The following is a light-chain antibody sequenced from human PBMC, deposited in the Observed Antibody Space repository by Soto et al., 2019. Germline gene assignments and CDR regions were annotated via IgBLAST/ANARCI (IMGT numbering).Light chain of an antibody. V-gene: IGKV3-20*01. CDR2: NAS. J-gene: IGKJ1*01. Sequence: EIVLTQSPGTLSLSPGERATLSCRASQSVSSSFLAWYQQKRGQAPRLLIYNASTRATGIPDRFSGSGSGTDFTLTISRLEPEDFAMYYCQQYGSTPQTFGQGTKVEIK. CDR1: QSVSSSF. CDR3: QQYGSTPQT.